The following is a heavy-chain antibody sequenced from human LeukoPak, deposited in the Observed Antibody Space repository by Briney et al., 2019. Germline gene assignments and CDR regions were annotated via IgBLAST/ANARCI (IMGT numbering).Heavy chain of an antibody. V-gene: IGHV7-4-1*02. J-gene: IGHJ4*02. CDR3: ARARDDSSGYYTPFDY. Sequence: ASVKVSCKASGYTFTTYVIHWVRQAPGQGLEWMGWINTNTGNPTYAQGFTGRFVFSLDTSVSTAYLQISGLKAEDTAVYYCARARDDSSGYYTPFDYWGQGTLVTVSS. D-gene: IGHD3-22*01. CDR2: INTNTGNP. CDR1: GYTFTTYV.